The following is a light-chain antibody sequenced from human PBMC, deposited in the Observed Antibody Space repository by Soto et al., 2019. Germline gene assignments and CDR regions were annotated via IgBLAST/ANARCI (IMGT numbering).Light chain of an antibody. CDR1: SSDVCGYNY. V-gene: IGLV2-14*01. J-gene: IGLJ1*01. CDR2: DVS. Sequence: QSALTQPASVSGSPGQSITISCTGTSSDVCGYNYVSWYQQHPGKAPKLMIYDVSNRPSGVSNRFSGSKSGNTASLTISGLQAEDEADYYCSSYTSSSTVFGTGTKVTVL. CDR3: SSYTSSSTV.